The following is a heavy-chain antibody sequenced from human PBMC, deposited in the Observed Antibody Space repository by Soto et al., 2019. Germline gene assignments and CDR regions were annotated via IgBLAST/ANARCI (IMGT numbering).Heavy chain of an antibody. CDR2: INAYNGNT. CDR3: ARDPYYYYGMDV. CDR1: GYTFTDYG. V-gene: IGHV1-18*01. Sequence: ASVKVSCKASGYTFTDYGISWVRQAPGQRLEWMGWINAYNGNTKYSQRFQGRVTITRDTSASTAYMELSSLRSEDTAVYYCARDPYYYYGMDVWGQGTTVTVSS. J-gene: IGHJ6*02.